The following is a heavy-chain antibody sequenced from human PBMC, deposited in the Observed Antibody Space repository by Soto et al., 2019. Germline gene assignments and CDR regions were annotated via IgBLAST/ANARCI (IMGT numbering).Heavy chain of an antibody. CDR2: INGSGEST. CDR1: GFPFSGYA. J-gene: IGHJ5*01. D-gene: IGHD3-22*01. V-gene: IGHV3-23*01. CDR3: AKEGAGYYDSSPYDS. Sequence: EVQLLESVGGLVQPGGSLRLSCAASGFPFSGYAMSWVRRDPGEGPEWVSSINGSGESTHYADSVKARSTISRDNSRHTLYLQMNSLRAEDTAVYYCAKEGAGYYDSSPYDSWGQGTLVTVSS.